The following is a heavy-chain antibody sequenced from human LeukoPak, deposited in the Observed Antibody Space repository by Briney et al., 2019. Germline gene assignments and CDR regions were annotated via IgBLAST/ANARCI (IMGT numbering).Heavy chain of an antibody. Sequence: GASVKVSCKASGYTFTAYYMHWVRQAPGQGLEWMGWIKPNSGGTNYAQTFQGRVTMTRDTSISTAYMELSSLRSDDTALYYCATVYSSGWYWNYWGQGTLVTVSS. CDR1: GYTFTAYY. CDR3: ATVYSSGWYWNY. V-gene: IGHV1-2*02. CDR2: IKPNSGGT. J-gene: IGHJ4*02. D-gene: IGHD6-19*01.